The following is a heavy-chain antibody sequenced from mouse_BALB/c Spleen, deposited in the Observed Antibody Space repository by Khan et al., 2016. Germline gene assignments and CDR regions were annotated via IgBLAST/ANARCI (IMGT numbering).Heavy chain of an antibody. CDR1: GFNIKDTY. CDR2: IDPANGNT. J-gene: IGHJ3*01. CDR3: ARAGFAY. V-gene: IGHV14-3*02. Sequence: VQLQQSGAELVKPGASVKLSCTASGFNIKDTYMHWVKQRHEQGLEWIGRIDPANGNTKYDPKFQGKATITADQSSNTAYLQLSSMTSEDTAVNYCARAGFAYWGQGTLVTVSA.